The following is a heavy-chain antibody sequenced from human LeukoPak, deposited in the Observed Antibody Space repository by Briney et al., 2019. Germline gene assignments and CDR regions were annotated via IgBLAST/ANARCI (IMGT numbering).Heavy chain of an antibody. CDR3: ARGPPSGYSSSWFHH. CDR1: GFTFSSFW. D-gene: IGHD6-13*01. CDR2: IKQDGSEK. V-gene: IGHV3-7*01. J-gene: IGHJ1*01. Sequence: GGSLRLPCAASGFTFSSFWMSWVRQAPGKGLEWVANIKQDGSEKYYVDSVKGRFTISRDNAKNSLYLQMNSLRAEDTAVYYCARGPPSGYSSSWFHHWGQGTLVTVSS.